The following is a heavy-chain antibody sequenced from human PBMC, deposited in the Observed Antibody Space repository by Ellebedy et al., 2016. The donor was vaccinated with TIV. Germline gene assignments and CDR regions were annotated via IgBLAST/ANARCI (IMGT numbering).Heavy chain of an antibody. CDR2: IYSGGST. Sequence: GGSLRLSXAASGFTFSSYSMNWVRQAPGKGLEWVSVIYSGGSTYYADSVKGRFTISRDNSKNTLYLQMNSLRAEDTAVYYCASNLVHSWGQGTLVTVSS. J-gene: IGHJ4*02. D-gene: IGHD2-2*01. V-gene: IGHV3-66*01. CDR3: ASNLVHS. CDR1: GFTFSSYS.